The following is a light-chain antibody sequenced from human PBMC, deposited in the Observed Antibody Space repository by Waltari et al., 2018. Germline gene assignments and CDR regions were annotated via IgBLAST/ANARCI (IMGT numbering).Light chain of an antibody. J-gene: IGKJ2*01. V-gene: IGKV2D-29*01. CDR2: RFS. Sequence: IVMTQTPLSLSVTPGQSAAISCTSSQSLLKSDGATHLFWYLQKPGQTPQLLICRFSKRFSGVADRFSGSGSGTEFTLRISRMEAEDVGVYYCVQSLELPYTFGQGTKLEI. CDR3: VQSLELPYT. CDR1: QSLLKSDGATH.